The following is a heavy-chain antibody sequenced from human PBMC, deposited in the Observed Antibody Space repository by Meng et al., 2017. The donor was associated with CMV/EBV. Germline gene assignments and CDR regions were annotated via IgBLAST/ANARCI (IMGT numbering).Heavy chain of an antibody. CDR3: ARDFVVVPAAKGEFDY. J-gene: IGHJ4*02. CDR2: ISSSSSYI. Sequence: GGSLRLSCAASGFTFSSYSMNWVRQAPGKGLDWVSSISSSSSYIYYADSVKGRFTISRDNAKNSLYLQMNSLRAEDTAVYYCARDFVVVPAAKGEFDYWGQGTLVTVSS. V-gene: IGHV3-21*01. CDR1: GFTFSSYS. D-gene: IGHD2-2*01.